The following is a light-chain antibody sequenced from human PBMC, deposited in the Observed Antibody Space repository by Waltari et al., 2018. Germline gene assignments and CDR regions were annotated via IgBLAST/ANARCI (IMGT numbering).Light chain of an antibody. CDR2: DAS. CDR1: QHISNY. CDR3: QQFDAFPYT. J-gene: IGKJ2*01. Sequence: ILLTQSPTSLSPSLGDSVTITCQASQHISNYLNWYQRKPGKAPKLLIYDASDLEPGVPLRFSGTGYGASFTLTISSLQPEDVATYYCQQFDAFPYTFGQGTNLQIK. V-gene: IGKV1-33*01.